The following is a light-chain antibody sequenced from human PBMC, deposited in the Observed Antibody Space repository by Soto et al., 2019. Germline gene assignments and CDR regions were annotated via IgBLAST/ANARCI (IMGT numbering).Light chain of an antibody. CDR1: QSISSW. Sequence: DIQMTQSPSTLSASVGDRVTITCRASQSISSWLAWYQQKPGKAPKLLIYDASSLKSGVPSRFSGSGSGTEFTLTISSLQPDDFATYYCQQYNSYPPFFGQGTKLEIK. CDR3: QQYNSYPPF. CDR2: DAS. J-gene: IGKJ2*01. V-gene: IGKV1-5*01.